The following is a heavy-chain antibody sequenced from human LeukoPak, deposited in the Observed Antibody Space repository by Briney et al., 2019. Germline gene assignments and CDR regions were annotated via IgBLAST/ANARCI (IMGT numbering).Heavy chain of an antibody. CDR3: ARLEVSDYYDSTGYYYFDY. CDR2: INHSGST. D-gene: IGHD3-22*01. CDR1: GGSFSGYY. Sequence: PSETLSLTCAVYGGSFSGYYWSWIRQPPGNGLEWIGEINHSGSTNYNPSLKSRVTISVDTSKNQFSLKLSSVTAADTAVYYCARLEVSDYYDSTGYYYFDYWGQGTLVTVSS. J-gene: IGHJ4*02. V-gene: IGHV4-34*01.